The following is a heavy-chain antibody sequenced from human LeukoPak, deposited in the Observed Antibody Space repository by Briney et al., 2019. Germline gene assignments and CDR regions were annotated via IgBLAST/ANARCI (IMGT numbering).Heavy chain of an antibody. CDR1: GGSISSYY. V-gene: IGHV4-59*01. D-gene: IGHD3-22*01. J-gene: IGHJ4*02. Sequence: SETLSLTCTVSGGSISSYYWSWIRQPPGKGLEWIGYIYYSGSTNYNPSLKSRVTISVDTSKNQFSLKLSSVTAADTAVYYCARARRPDYYDSSGYKDPRPYFDYWGQGTLVTVSS. CDR3: ARARRPDYYDSSGYKDPRPYFDY. CDR2: IYYSGST.